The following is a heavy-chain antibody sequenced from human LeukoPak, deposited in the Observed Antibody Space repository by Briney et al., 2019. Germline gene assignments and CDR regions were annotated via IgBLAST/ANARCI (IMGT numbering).Heavy chain of an antibody. CDR3: ARALWPYYFDY. V-gene: IGHV3-33*08. D-gene: IGHD2-21*01. J-gene: IGHJ4*02. CDR2: IWYDGSNE. Sequence: GGSLRLSCTASGFTFSSYGMSWVRQAPGKGLEWVAIIWYDGSNEYYADSVKGRFTISRDNSKNTLYLQMNSLRAKDTAVYYCARALWPYYFDYWGQGTLVTVSS. CDR1: GFTFSSYG.